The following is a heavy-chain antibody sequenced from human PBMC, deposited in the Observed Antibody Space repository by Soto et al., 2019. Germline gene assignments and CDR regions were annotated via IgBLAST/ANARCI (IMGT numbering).Heavy chain of an antibody. J-gene: IGHJ4*02. CDR2: MNSDGSTT. Sequence: PGGSLRLSCAASGFTFGNYWMHWVRQAPGKGLGWVSRMNSDGSTTNYADSVKSRFTVSRDNARNTLHLQMNSLRAEDTAVYYCATAEVDYWGPGTLVTVSS. V-gene: IGHV3-74*01. CDR1: GFTFGNYW. CDR3: ATAEVDY.